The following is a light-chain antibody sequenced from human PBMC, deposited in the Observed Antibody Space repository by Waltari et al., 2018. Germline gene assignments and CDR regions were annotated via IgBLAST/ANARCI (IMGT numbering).Light chain of an antibody. CDR3: CSYAGTSYV. CDR1: SSDVGGYHL. V-gene: IGLV2-23*01. J-gene: IGLJ1*01. Sequence: QSALTQPASVSGSPGQSITISCTGTSSDVGGYHLVSWSQQHPGRAPNLMIYHGSKRPSGVSNRFSGSKSGNTASLTISGLQAEDEADYYCCSYAGTSYVFGTGTKVTVL. CDR2: HGS.